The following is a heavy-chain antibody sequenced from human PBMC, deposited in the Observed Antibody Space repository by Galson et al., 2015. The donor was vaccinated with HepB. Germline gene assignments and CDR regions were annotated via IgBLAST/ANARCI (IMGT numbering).Heavy chain of an antibody. CDR3: ARDNWNGANYGMDV. Sequence: SLRLSCAASGFSFTGSAIHWVRQASGKGPEWIGRIRSKANNYAALYVPSLKGRFTISRDNSKNTFFLQMNSLRRDDTAVYFCARDNWNGANYGMDVWGQGTAVTVSS. D-gene: IGHD1-20*01. V-gene: IGHV3-73*01. CDR2: IRSKANNYAA. CDR1: GFSFTGSA. J-gene: IGHJ6*02.